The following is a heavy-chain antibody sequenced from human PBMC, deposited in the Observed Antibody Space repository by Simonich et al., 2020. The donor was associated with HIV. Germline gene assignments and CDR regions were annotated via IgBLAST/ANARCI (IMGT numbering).Heavy chain of an antibody. CDR1: GGYFCGYY. Sequence: QVQLQQWGAGLLKHSEPLSLTCAVYGGYFCGYYWSWIRQPPGKGLEWIGEINHSGSTNYNPTRKNRDTISVDTAKNQVSLKLSSVTSAYTAVYYCARGRVGATTDRDYYYMDVWGKGTTVTVSS. CDR3: ARGRVGATTDRDYYYMDV. CDR2: INHSGST. D-gene: IGHD1-26*01. J-gene: IGHJ6*03. V-gene: IGHV4-34*01.